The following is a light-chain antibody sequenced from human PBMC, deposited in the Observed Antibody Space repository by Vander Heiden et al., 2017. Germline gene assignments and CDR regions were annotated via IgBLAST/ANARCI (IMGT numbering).Light chain of an antibody. CDR3: QQSYSTPWT. V-gene: IGKV1-39*01. CDR2: AAS. CDR1: QSISSY. J-gene: IGKJ1*01. Sequence: HFSQSPSALSASVGDRVTITCRASQSISSYLNWYQQKPGKAPKLLIYAASSLQSGVPSRFSGSGSGTDFTLTISSLQPEDFATYYCQQSYSTPWTFGQGTKVEIK.